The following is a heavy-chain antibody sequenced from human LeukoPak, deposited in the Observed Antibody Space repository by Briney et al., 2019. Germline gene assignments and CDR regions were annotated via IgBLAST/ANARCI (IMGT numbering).Heavy chain of an antibody. J-gene: IGHJ6*02. D-gene: IGHD3-10*01. CDR1: GGSITNEY. CDR2: IYYTGST. Sequence: SETLSLTCNVSGGSITNEYWTWIRQPPGKGLEWIGYIYYTGSTIYNPSLKSRATISVEASKNQFSLKLSSVTAADTAVYYCVRDRPNYYGSDSYHYYYYAMDVRGQGTTVTVSS. CDR3: VRDRPNYYGSDSYHYYYYAMDV. V-gene: IGHV4-59*01.